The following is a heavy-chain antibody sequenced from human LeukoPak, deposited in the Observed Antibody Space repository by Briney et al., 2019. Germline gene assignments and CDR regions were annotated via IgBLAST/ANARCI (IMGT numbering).Heavy chain of an antibody. Sequence: PSETLSLTCAVSGGSITSDNWWTWVRQSPGKGLEWIGQIYHSGSTNYNPSLKSRVTISVDKSNNHFSLKLSSVTAADTAIYYCARDLVDSGGYYFDSWGQGTLVTVSS. CDR1: GGSITSDNW. CDR2: IYHSGST. CDR3: ARDLVDSGGYYFDS. J-gene: IGHJ4*02. D-gene: IGHD3-22*01. V-gene: IGHV4-4*02.